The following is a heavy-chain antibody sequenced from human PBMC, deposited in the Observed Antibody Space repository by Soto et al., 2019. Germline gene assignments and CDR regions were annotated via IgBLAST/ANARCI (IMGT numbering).Heavy chain of an antibody. CDR1: GGSISSSSYY. V-gene: IGHV4-39*01. Sequence: QLQLQESGPGLVKPSETLSLTCTVSGGSISSSSYYWAWIRQPPGKGLEWIGSIHYSGSTYYSPSLMRRVTMSVDTAKNQFSLRLTSVTAADTSVYYCARHGYYYGSGNDMDVWGKGTTVTVSS. CDR3: ARHGYYYGSGNDMDV. CDR2: IHYSGST. D-gene: IGHD3-10*01. J-gene: IGHJ6*03.